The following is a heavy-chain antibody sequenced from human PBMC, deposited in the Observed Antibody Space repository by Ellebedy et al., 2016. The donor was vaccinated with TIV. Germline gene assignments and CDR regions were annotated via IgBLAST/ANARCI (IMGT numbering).Heavy chain of an antibody. CDR2: ISGSGGST. CDR1: GFTFSSYA. D-gene: IGHD2-21*02. CDR3: ARFRVVTAILRDY. V-gene: IGHV3-23*01. J-gene: IGHJ4*02. Sequence: GESLKISCAASGFTFSSYAMSWVRQAPGKGLEWVSAISGSGGSTYYADSVKGRFTISRDNSKNTLYLQMNSLRAEDTAVYYCARFRVVTAILRDYWGQGTLVTVSS.